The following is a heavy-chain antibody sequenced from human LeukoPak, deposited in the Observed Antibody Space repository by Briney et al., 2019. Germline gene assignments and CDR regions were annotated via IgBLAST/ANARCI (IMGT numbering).Heavy chain of an antibody. J-gene: IGHJ3*02. CDR2: IIPIFGTA. V-gene: IGHV1-69*05. CDR3: AMTYYGVQDPIAI. Sequence: ASVKVSCKASGGTFSSYAISWVGQAPGQGLEWMGGIIPIFGTANYAQKFQGRVTMTRDTSTSTVYMELSSLRSEDTAVYYCAMTYYGVQDPIAIWGQGTLVTVS. CDR1: GGTFSSYA. D-gene: IGHD3-3*01.